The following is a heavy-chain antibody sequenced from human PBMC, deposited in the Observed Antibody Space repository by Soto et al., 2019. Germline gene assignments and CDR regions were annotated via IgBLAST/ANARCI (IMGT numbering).Heavy chain of an antibody. V-gene: IGHV1-2*02. D-gene: IGHD6-19*01. CDR1: EYTFTAYQ. Sequence: QVQLVQSGTEVKKPGASVKVSCKASEYTFTAYQIHWVRQAPGQGLEWMGWINPNSGGTNYLQKFQGRVTMTRNTSISTGYMEVSRLQTEDTAVYSCARGVTSGLPYYYYGMGVWGQGTTVTVSS. J-gene: IGHJ6*02. CDR2: INPNSGGT. CDR3: ARGVTSGLPYYYYGMGV.